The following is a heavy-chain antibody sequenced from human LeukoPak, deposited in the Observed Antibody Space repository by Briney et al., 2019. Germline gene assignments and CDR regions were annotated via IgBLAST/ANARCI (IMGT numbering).Heavy chain of an antibody. CDR1: GGSISSSSYY. CDR2: IYYSGST. V-gene: IGHV4-39*01. J-gene: IGHJ4*02. Sequence: SETLSLTCTVSGGSISSSSYYWGWIRQPPGKGLEWIGSIYYSGSTYYNPSLKSRVTISVDTSKNQFSLKLSSVTAADTAVYYCARHGVSGPRSKITMIGGYWGQGTLVTVSS. CDR3: ARHGVSGPRSKITMIGGY. D-gene: IGHD3-22*01.